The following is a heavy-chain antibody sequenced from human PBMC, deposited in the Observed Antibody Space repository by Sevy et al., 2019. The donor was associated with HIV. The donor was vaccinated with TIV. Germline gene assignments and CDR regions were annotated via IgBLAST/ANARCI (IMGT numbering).Heavy chain of an antibody. CDR2: IKQDGSEK. D-gene: IGHD3-22*01. CDR1: GFTFSSYW. CDR3: AREMGYYDSSVGEDAFDI. V-gene: IGHV3-7*03. J-gene: IGHJ3*02. Sequence: GGSLRLSCAASGFTFSSYWMSWVRQAPGKGLEWVANIKQDGSEKYYVDSVKGRFTISRDNARNPLYLQMNSLRAEDTAVYYCAREMGYYDSSVGEDAFDIWGQGTMVTVSS.